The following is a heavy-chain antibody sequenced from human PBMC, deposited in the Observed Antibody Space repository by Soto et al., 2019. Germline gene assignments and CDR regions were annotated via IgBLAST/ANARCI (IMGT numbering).Heavy chain of an antibody. J-gene: IGHJ4*02. V-gene: IGHV4-38-2*01. CDR1: GYSISSGYY. Sequence: SETLSLTCAVSGYSISSGYYWGWIRQPPGKGLEWIGSIYHSGSTYYNPSLKSRVTISVDTSKNQFSLKLSSVTAADTAVYYCARADHYGDSRFDYWGRGTLVTVSS. D-gene: IGHD4-17*01. CDR3: ARADHYGDSRFDY. CDR2: IYHSGST.